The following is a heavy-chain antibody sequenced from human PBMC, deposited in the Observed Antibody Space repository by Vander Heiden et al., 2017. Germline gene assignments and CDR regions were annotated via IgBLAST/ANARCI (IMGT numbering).Heavy chain of an antibody. CDR2: VFHSGIT. J-gene: IGHJ4*02. CDR1: GVSVSSGNSY. D-gene: IGHD5-12*01. CDR3: TRDRRRGYEW. V-gene: IGHV4-61*01. Sequence: QVQLQESGPRLVKPSENLSLMCNVSGVSVSSGNSYWSWIRQTPGKGPQWIGYVFHSGITNYNPSLKSRVTISIDMFKDQFFLTLKSVTAADTAVYYCTRDRRRGYEWWGEGTLVTVSS.